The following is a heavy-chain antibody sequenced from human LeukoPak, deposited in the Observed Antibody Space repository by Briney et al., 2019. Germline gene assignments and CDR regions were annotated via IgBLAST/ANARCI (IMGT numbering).Heavy chain of an antibody. J-gene: IGHJ4*02. Sequence: PGGSLRLSCAASGFTFSSYAMHWVRQAPGKGLEWVAVISYDGSNKYYADSVKGRLTISRDNSKNTLYLQMNSLRVEDTAVYYCARYSSSWYSPFDYWGQGTLVTVSS. D-gene: IGHD6-13*01. V-gene: IGHV3-30*14. CDR2: ISYDGSNK. CDR1: GFTFSSYA. CDR3: ARYSSSWYSPFDY.